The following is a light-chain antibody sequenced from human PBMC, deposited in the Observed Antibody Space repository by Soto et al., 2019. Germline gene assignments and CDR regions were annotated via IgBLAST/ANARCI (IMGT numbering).Light chain of an antibody. V-gene: IGKV3-15*01. CDR2: AAS. J-gene: IGKJ1*01. CDR1: QSVSSN. CDR3: RQYNDRPQT. Sequence: EIVMTQSPATLSVAQEERATLSCRASQSVSSNLAWYQQKPGQAPRLLISAASTRATGIPASFCGSRCGTEFTFTIGSRLSDDCAVDYCRQYNDRPQTFGQGTKVAI.